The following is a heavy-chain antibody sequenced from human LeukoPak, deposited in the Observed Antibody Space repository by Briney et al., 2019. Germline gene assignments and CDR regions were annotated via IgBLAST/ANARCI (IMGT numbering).Heavy chain of an antibody. CDR1: GFTFSSYA. CDR3: ASGVDTAMVFDY. J-gene: IGHJ4*02. V-gene: IGHV3-30*04. CDR2: ISYDGSNK. Sequence: GGSLRLSCAAPGFTFSSYAMHWVRQAPGKGLEWVAVISYDGSNKYYADSVKGRFTISRDNSKNTLYLQMNSLRAEDTAVYYCASGVDTAMVFDYWGQGTLVTVSS. D-gene: IGHD5-18*01.